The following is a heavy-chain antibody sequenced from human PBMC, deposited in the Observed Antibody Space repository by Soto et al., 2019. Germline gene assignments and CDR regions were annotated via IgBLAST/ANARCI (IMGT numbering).Heavy chain of an antibody. CDR2: ISAYNGNT. CDR3: ARDLDYDFWSGSYYRVHAPRGPRYGMDV. D-gene: IGHD3-3*01. J-gene: IGHJ6*02. V-gene: IGHV1-18*04. Sequence: GASVKVSCKASGYTFTSYGISWVRQAPGQGLEWMGWISAYNGNTNYAQKLQGRVTMTTDTSTSTAYMELRSLRSDDTAVYYCARDLDYDFWSGSYYRVHAPRGPRYGMDVWGQGTTVTVSS. CDR1: GYTFTSYG.